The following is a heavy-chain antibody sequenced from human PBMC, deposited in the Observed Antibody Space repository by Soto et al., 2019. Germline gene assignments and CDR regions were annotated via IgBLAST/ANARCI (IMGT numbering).Heavy chain of an antibody. D-gene: IGHD3-22*01. Sequence: PGGSLRLSCAASVFTFISYAMSWVRQAPGKGLEWVSAISGSGGSTYYADSVKGRFTISRDNSKNTLYLQMNSLRAEDTAVYYCAKDRGTMIVVVMFFDYWGQGTLVTVSS. CDR1: VFTFISYA. J-gene: IGHJ4*02. V-gene: IGHV3-23*01. CDR3: AKDRGTMIVVVMFFDY. CDR2: ISGSGGST.